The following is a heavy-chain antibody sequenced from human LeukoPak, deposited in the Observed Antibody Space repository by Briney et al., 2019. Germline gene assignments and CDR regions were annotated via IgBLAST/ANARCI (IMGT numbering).Heavy chain of an antibody. J-gene: IGHJ6*03. CDR2: IYYGGST. D-gene: IGHD2-2*01. Sequence: SETLSLTCTVSGYSISSSYYWDWIRQPPGKGLEWIGSIYYGGSTYYNPSLKSRVTISIDTSKNQFSLRVYSVTAADTAIYYCGRLIVEPAPMYYYYIDVWGKGTTVTVSS. CDR3: GRLIVEPAPMYYYYIDV. V-gene: IGHV4-38-2*02. CDR1: GYSISSSYY.